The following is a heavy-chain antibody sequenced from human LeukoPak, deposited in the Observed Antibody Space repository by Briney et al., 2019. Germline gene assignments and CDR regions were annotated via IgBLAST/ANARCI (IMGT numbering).Heavy chain of an antibody. D-gene: IGHD3-10*01. V-gene: IGHV1-8*01. CDR1: GYTFTSYD. CDR2: MNPNSGNT. Sequence: ASVKVSCKASGYTFTSYDINWVRQATGQRLDWMGWMNPNSGNTGYAQKFQGRVTMTRNTSISTAYMELSSLRTEDTAVYYCARVPRRGDRFDPWGQGTLVTVSS. J-gene: IGHJ5*02. CDR3: ARVPRRGDRFDP.